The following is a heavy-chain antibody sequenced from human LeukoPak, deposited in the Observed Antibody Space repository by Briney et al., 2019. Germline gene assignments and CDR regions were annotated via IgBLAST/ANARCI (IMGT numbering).Heavy chain of an antibody. CDR1: GFTFSSYG. Sequence: GRSLRLSCAASGFTFSSYGMHWVRQAPGKGLEWVAVISYDGSNKYYADSVKGRFTISRDNSKNTLYLQMNSLRAEDTAVYYCARGLPAAILQGDYWGQGTLVTVSS. CDR2: ISYDGSNK. CDR3: ARGLPAAILQGDY. J-gene: IGHJ4*02. V-gene: IGHV3-30*03. D-gene: IGHD2-2*02.